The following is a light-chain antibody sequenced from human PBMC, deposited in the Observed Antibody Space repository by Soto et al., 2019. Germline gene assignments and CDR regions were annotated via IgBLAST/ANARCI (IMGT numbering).Light chain of an antibody. Sequence: QSVLPQPPSASGTPGQGVTISCSGSDSNIGGGAVNWYQHLPGTAPKLLIFSDNQRPSGVPDRFSGSRSGTSASLAIGGLQSEDEADYYCAAWDDSLGGQVFGTGTKVTVL. CDR3: AAWDDSLGGQV. V-gene: IGLV1-44*01. CDR1: DSNIGGGA. J-gene: IGLJ1*01. CDR2: SDN.